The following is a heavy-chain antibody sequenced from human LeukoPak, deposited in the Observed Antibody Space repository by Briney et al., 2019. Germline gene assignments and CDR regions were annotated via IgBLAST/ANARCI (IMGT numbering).Heavy chain of an antibody. D-gene: IGHD3-22*01. J-gene: IGHJ6*02. Sequence: SQTLSLTCTVSGGSISSGDYYWSWIRQPPGKGLEWIGYIYYSGSTYYNPSLKGRVTISVDTSKNQFSLKLSSVTAADTAVYYCAREIVVVRGGYYYYGMDVWGQGTTVTVSS. V-gene: IGHV4-30-4*01. CDR1: GGSISSGDYY. CDR3: AREIVVVRGGYYYYGMDV. CDR2: IYYSGST.